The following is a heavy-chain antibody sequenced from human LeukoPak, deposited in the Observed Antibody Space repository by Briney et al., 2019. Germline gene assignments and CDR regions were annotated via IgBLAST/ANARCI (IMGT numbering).Heavy chain of an antibody. CDR3: ARDIGNSGFNLDY. CDR2: IWHDGGRK. D-gene: IGHD5-12*01. Sequence: GGSLRLSCVVSGFTFSTHGFYWVRQAPGKGLEWVSVIWHDGGRKEYADSVRGRFTISRDNSNLYLQMNSLRAEDTAIYYCARDIGNSGFNLDYWGQGTPVTASS. V-gene: IGHV3-33*01. CDR1: GFTFSTHG. J-gene: IGHJ4*02.